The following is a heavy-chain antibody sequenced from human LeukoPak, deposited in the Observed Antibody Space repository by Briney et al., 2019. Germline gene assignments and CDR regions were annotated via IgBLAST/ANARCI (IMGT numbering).Heavy chain of an antibody. CDR2: IKQDGSKK. D-gene: IGHD5-24*01. CDR1: LGSIRSSYY. CDR3: TRVGYIDEGIDY. J-gene: IGHJ4*02. Sequence: PSETLSLTCTVSLGSIRSSYYYWGWVRQAPGKGLEWVANIKQDGSKKSYVDSVKGRFTISRDNAKNSLYLQMNSLRAEDTAIYYCTRVGYIDEGIDYWGQGTLVTVSS. V-gene: IGHV3-7*04.